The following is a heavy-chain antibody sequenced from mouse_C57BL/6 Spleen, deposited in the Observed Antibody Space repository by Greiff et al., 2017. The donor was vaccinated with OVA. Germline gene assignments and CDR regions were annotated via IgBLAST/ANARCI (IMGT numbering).Heavy chain of an antibody. CDR2: INPNNGGT. CDR1: GYTFTDYN. Sequence: EVQLQQSGPELVKPGASVKIPCKASGYTFTDYNMDWVKQSHGKSLEWIGDINPNNGGTIYNQKFKGKATLTVDTSSSTAYMELRSLTSEDTAVYYCARRWYYDYDVIYAMDYWGQGTSVTVSS. CDR3: ARRWYYDYDVIYAMDY. D-gene: IGHD2-4*01. V-gene: IGHV1-18*01. J-gene: IGHJ4*01.